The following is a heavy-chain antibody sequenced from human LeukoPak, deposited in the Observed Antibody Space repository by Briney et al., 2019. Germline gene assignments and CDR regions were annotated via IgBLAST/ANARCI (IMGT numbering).Heavy chain of an antibody. V-gene: IGHV3-7*01. D-gene: IGHD4-11*01. Sequence: GGSLRLSCAASGPSGLTCSNYWMSWVRQIPGKGLECVANINQDGTEKHYVDSVKGRFTISRDNAKNSLYLQMNSLRAEDTAVYYCARGDLMTTAFDYWGQGTLVTVSS. J-gene: IGHJ4*02. CDR3: ARGDLMTTAFDY. CDR1: GPSGLTCSNYW. CDR2: INQDGTEK.